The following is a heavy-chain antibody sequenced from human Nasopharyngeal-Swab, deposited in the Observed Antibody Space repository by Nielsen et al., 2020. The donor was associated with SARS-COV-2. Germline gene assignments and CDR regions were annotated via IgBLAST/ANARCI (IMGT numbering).Heavy chain of an antibody. CDR3: ARGRVPAEDY. J-gene: IGHJ4*02. Sequence: WVRQAPGQGLEWMGRINPNSGGTNYAQKFQGRVTMTRDTSISTACMELSRLRSDDTAVYYCARGRVPAEDYWGQGTLVTVSS. V-gene: IGHV1-2*06. D-gene: IGHD1-14*01. CDR2: INPNSGGT.